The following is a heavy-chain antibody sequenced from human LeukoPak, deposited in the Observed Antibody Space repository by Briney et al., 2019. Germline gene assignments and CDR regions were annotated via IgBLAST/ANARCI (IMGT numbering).Heavy chain of an antibody. V-gene: IGHV5-51*01. Sequence: GESLNISCKGSGYSFTTHWIGWVRQMPGKGLEWMGIIYPGDSDTRYSPSFQGQVTISVDKSISTAYLQWSSLKASDTAMYYCARRYCSGGSCYSAVDFWGQGTLVTVSS. CDR3: ARRYCSGGSCYSAVDF. J-gene: IGHJ4*02. CDR1: GYSFTTHW. CDR2: IYPGDSDT. D-gene: IGHD2-15*01.